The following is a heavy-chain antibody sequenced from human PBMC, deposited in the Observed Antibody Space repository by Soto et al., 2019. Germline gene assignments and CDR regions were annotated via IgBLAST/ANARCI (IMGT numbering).Heavy chain of an antibody. D-gene: IGHD2-15*01. CDR3: ATLEDRLDY. V-gene: IGHV3-74*01. CDR1: GFTFSSYC. CDR2: INRXGRST. J-gene: IGHJ4*02. Sequence: SXXLSGAASGFTFSSYCMHWDRQAPGKGLVWVXRINRXGRSTSYADSXXGRLTISXXXAKNTLYMQMNSMRAEDTAVYYCATLEDRLDYWGQGTLVTVSS.